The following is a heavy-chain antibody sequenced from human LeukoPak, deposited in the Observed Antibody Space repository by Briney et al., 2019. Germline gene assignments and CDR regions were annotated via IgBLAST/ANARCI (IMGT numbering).Heavy chain of an antibody. V-gene: IGHV4-34*01. D-gene: IGHD3-3*01. Sequence: SETLSLTCAVYGGSFNGYYWSWIRQPPGKGLEWIGEINHSGSTNYNPSLKSRVTISVDTSKNQFSLKLSSVTAADTAVYYCARGLFGVVIIGYNWFDPWGQGTLVTVSS. CDR1: GGSFNGYY. CDR3: ARGLFGVVIIGYNWFDP. CDR2: INHSGST. J-gene: IGHJ5*02.